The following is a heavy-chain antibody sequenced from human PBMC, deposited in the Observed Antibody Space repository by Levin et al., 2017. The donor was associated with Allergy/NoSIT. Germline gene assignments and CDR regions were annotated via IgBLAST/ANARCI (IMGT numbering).Heavy chain of an antibody. V-gene: IGHV3-30*18. CDR3: AKELIVGAYYGMDV. CDR2: ISYDGSNI. D-gene: IGHD1-26*01. J-gene: IGHJ6*02. Sequence: PGGSLRLSCAASGFTFSSYAMHWVRQAPGKGLEWVSLISYDGSNIYYADSVKGRFTISRDASKNTLYLQMNSLRAEDTAVYYCAKELIVGAYYGMDVWGQGTTVTVSS. CDR1: GFTFSSYA.